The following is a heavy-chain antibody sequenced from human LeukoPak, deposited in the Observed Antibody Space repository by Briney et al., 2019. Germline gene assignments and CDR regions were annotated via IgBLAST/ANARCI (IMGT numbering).Heavy chain of an antibody. J-gene: IGHJ5*02. CDR1: GFTFDDYS. Sequence: GGSLRLSCAASGFTFDDYSMHWVRQVPGTGLEWVSLIRWDGGTTNYADSVKGRFTNSRDNRENAVYLQMNSLRIEDTAIYYCVRDGPGYSYGNKWLDPWGRGTLVTVSS. CDR3: VRDGPGYSYGNKWLDP. CDR2: IRWDGGTT. D-gene: IGHD5-18*01. V-gene: IGHV3-43*01.